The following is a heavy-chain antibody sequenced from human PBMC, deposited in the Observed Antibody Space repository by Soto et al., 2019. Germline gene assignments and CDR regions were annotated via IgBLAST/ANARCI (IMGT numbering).Heavy chain of an antibody. J-gene: IGHJ5*02. CDR3: AGDPDSHYNDSHPSSYP. CDR1: GGTFSTYT. D-gene: IGHD4-4*01. Sequence: QVQLVQSGAEVKKPGSSVKVSCKASGGTFSTYTITWVRQAPGQGLEWMGRIIPIIGIINYAQKFQGRVIISADKFTGTSYMELTGLRSDDTAVYYCAGDPDSHYNDSHPSSYPWGQGTLVTVSS. V-gene: IGHV1-69*08. CDR2: IIPIIGII.